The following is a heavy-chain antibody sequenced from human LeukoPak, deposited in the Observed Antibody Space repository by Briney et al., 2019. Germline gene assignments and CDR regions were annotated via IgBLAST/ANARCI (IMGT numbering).Heavy chain of an antibody. D-gene: IGHD3-10*01. J-gene: IGHJ6*03. Sequence: PSETLSLTCTVSGGSISSGSYYWSWIRQPPGKGLKWIGNIYYSGYTTYSPSLRSRVTISVDTSKNQFSLKLSSVTAADTAVYYCARTTMVRGTYYMDVWGKGTTVTISS. V-gene: IGHV4-61*01. CDR3: ARTTMVRGTYYMDV. CDR1: GGSISSGSYY. CDR2: IYYSGYT.